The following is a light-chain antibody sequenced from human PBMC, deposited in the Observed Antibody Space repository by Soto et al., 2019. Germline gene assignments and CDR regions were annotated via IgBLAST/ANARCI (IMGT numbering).Light chain of an antibody. CDR1: QSISSW. J-gene: IGKJ2*01. Sequence: DIQMTQSPSTLSASVGDRVTITCRASQSISSWLAWYQQKPGKAPKLLIYDASSLESGVPSRFSGSGSGTEFTLTICSLQPDDFATYYCQQYNRYSMYTFGQGTKLEIK. V-gene: IGKV1-5*01. CDR2: DAS. CDR3: QQYNRYSMYT.